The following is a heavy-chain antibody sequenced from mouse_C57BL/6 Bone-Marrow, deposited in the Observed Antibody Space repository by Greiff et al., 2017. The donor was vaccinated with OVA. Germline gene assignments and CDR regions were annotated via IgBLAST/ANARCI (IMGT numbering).Heavy chain of an antibody. CDR3: ARHGGGPYWYFDV. Sequence: EVKLMESGGGLVQPGESLKLSGESKKYEFPSHDISWVPKTPERRLQLVAAINSDGGSTYYPDTMERRFIISRDNTKKTLYLQMSSLRSEDTALYYCARHGGGPYWYFDVWGTGTTVTVSS. V-gene: IGHV5-2*01. CDR2: INSDGGST. D-gene: IGHD1-1*02. CDR1: KYEFPSHD. J-gene: IGHJ1*03.